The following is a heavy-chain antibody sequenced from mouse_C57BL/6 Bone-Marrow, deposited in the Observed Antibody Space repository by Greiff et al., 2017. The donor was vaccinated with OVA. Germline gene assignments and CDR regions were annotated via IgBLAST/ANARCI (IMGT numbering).Heavy chain of an antibody. Sequence: VQLQQPGAELVKPGASVKLSCKASGYTFTSYWMQWVKQRPGQGLEWIGEIDPSDSYTNYNQKFKGKATLTVDTSSSTAYMQLSSLTSEDSAVYYCARRRDLAWFAYWGQGTLVTVSA. V-gene: IGHV1-50*01. CDR1: GYTFTSYW. CDR2: IDPSDSYT. CDR3: ARRRDLAWFAY. J-gene: IGHJ3*01.